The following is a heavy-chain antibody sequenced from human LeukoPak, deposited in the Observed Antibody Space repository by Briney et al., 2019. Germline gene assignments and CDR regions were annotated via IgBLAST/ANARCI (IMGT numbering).Heavy chain of an antibody. Sequence: SETLSLTCAVYGGSFSAYYWSWIRQPPGKGLEWIGYIYYSGSTNSNPSLKSRVTISVGTSNNQFSLKLTSVTAADTAVYYCARAPANSGYDYWGQGTLVTVSS. V-gene: IGHV4-59*01. CDR1: GGSFSAYY. J-gene: IGHJ4*02. CDR2: IYYSGST. CDR3: ARAPANSGYDY. D-gene: IGHD5-12*01.